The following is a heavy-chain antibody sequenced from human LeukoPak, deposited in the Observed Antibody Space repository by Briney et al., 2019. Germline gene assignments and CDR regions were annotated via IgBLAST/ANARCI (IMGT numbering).Heavy chain of an antibody. CDR3: ARGIAAAQFIDYYFDY. J-gene: IGHJ4*02. CDR2: IYYSGST. D-gene: IGHD6-13*01. V-gene: IGHV4-61*08. CDR1: GGSISSGGYY. Sequence: SETLSLTCTVTGGSISSGGYYWSWIRQPPGKGLEWIGYIYYSGSTNYNPSLKSRVTISVDTSKNQFSLKLSSVTAADTAVYYCARGIAAAQFIDYYFDYWGQGTLVTVSS.